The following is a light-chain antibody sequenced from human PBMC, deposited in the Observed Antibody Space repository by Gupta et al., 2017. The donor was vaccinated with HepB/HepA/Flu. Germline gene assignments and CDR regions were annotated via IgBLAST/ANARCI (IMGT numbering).Light chain of an antibody. Sequence: SALTQPRSVSGSPGPSVTISCTGTSSDVGGYNYVSWYQQHPGKAPKLMIYDVSKRPAGVPDRFSGSKSGNTASLTISGRQAEDAADYYGCADAVSDTEVFGGGTKLTVL. CDR1: SSDVGGYNY. J-gene: IGLJ3*02. V-gene: IGLV2-11*01. CDR2: DVS. CDR3: CADAVSDTEV.